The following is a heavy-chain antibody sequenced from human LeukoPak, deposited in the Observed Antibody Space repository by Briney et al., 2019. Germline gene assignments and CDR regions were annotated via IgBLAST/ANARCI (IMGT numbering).Heavy chain of an antibody. Sequence: GGSLRLSCAASGFTFSSYSMNWVRQAPGKGLEWVSSISSSSSYIYYADSVKDRFTISRDNAKNSLYLQMNSLRAEDTAVYYCARDAIAKSSSPRYYFDYWGQGTLVTVSS. CDR1: GFTFSSYS. D-gene: IGHD6-13*01. CDR2: ISSSSSYI. J-gene: IGHJ4*02. V-gene: IGHV3-21*01. CDR3: ARDAIAKSSSPRYYFDY.